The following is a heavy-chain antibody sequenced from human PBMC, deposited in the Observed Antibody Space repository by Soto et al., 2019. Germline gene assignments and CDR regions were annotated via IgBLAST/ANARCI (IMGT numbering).Heavy chain of an antibody. D-gene: IGHD1-1*01. Sequence: QVQLVDSGGGLVKPGGSLRLSCTASGFTLTNYFVSWIRQAPGKGLEWIAYINNRGSAIYYTDSVKGRFTISRDNAKNSLFLQMDSLRAEDTAVYYCASQLWSHDAFDVWGQGTRVTVSS. CDR3: ASQLWSHDAFDV. V-gene: IGHV3-11*01. CDR2: INNRGSAI. CDR1: GFTLTNYF. J-gene: IGHJ3*01.